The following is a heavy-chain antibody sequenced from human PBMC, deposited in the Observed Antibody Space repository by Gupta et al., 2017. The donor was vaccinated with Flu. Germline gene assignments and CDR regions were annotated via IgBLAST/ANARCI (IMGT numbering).Heavy chain of an antibody. Sequence: QVQLQQWGAGLLKPSETLSLTCAVYGGSFSGYYWSWIRQPPGKGLEWIGEINHSGSTNYNPSLKSRVTISVDTSKNQFSLKLSSVTAADTAVYYCARGFSPVLYSSSSWVPRYYYMDVWGKGTTVTVSS. CDR3: ARGFSPVLYSSSSWVPRYYYMDV. CDR1: GGSFSGYY. V-gene: IGHV4-34*01. J-gene: IGHJ6*03. D-gene: IGHD6-6*01. CDR2: INHSGST.